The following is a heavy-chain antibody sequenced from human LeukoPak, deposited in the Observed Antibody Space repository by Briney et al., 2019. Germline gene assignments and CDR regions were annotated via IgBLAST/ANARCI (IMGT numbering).Heavy chain of an antibody. V-gene: IGHV4-4*02. CDR2: IYHSGST. Sequence: SETLSLTCAVSGGSISSSNWWSWVRQPPGKGLEWIGEIYHSGSTNYNPSLKGRVTISVDKSKNQFSLKLSSVTAADTAVYYCARAKSGYSSSAADYWSQGTLVTVSS. CDR3: ARAKSGYSSSAADY. D-gene: IGHD6-19*01. CDR1: GGSISSSNW. J-gene: IGHJ4*02.